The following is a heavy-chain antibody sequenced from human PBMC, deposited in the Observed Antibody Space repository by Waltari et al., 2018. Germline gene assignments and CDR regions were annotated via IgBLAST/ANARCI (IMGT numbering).Heavy chain of an antibody. Sequence: ELQLLESGGGFVQPGGSLRLLCAASGFSFGNYAMAWVRQAPGKGLECVSGISGSGDSIYYADSVKGRFTIVRDNSKNTLTLQVNSLRGEDTAVYYCARLNDDHDFQALDFWGQGTLVTVSS. V-gene: IGHV3-23*01. CDR2: ISGSGDSI. CDR3: ARLNDDHDFQALDF. CDR1: GFSFGNYA. J-gene: IGHJ4*02. D-gene: IGHD1-1*01.